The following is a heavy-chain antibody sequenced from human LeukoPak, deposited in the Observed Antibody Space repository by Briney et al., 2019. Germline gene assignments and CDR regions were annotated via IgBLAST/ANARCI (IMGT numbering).Heavy chain of an antibody. D-gene: IGHD2-8*02. CDR1: GFTFSSYA. J-gene: IGHJ4*02. Sequence: GGSLRLSCAASGFTFSSYAMSWVRQAPGKGLEWVSATIGSGGNTYYSDSVKGRFTISRDNSKSTLYLQMISLRAEDTAVNYCAKGPTYSTGYYFDYWGQGTLVTVSS. V-gene: IGHV3-23*01. CDR3: AKGPTYSTGYYFDY. CDR2: TIGSGGNT.